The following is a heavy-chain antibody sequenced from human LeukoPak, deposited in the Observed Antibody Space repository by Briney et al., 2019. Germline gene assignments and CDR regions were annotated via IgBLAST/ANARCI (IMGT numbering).Heavy chain of an antibody. CDR2: IYYSGST. V-gene: IGHV4-59*01. CDR1: GGSISSYY. Sequence: SQTLSLTCTVSGGSISSYYWSSIRQPPGKGLEWIGYIYYSGSTNYHPSLKSRVTISADTSKNQFSLQLSSVTAADAAVYYCARHYCSSTSCSLGDYYYYMDVWGKGTTVTVSS. CDR3: ARHYCSSTSCSLGDYYYYMDV. D-gene: IGHD2-2*01. J-gene: IGHJ6*03.